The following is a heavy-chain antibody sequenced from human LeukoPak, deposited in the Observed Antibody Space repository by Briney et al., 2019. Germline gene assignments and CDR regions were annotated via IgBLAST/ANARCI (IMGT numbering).Heavy chain of an antibody. V-gene: IGHV1-18*01. J-gene: IGHJ4*02. CDR2: ISAYNGNT. Sequence: ASVKVSCKSSGYTFTNYGISWVRQAPGQGLEWMGWISAYNGNTHYAQNLQGRVTMTTDASTSTAYMELSRLRSDDTAVYYCAREADYGDYMIFDYWGQGPLVTVSS. D-gene: IGHD4-17*01. CDR1: GYTFTNYG. CDR3: AREADYGDYMIFDY.